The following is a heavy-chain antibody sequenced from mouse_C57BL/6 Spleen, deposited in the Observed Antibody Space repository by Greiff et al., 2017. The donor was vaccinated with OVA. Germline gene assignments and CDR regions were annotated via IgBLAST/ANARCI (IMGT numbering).Heavy chain of an antibody. CDR2: IYPGNSDT. J-gene: IGHJ3*01. V-gene: IGHV1-5*01. CDR3: TRGDYDAWFAY. Sequence: VQLQQSGTVLARPGASVKMSCKTSGYTFTSYWMHWVKQRPGQGLEWIGAIYPGNSDTSYNQKFKGKATLTAVTSASTAYMELSSLTNEDSAVYYCTRGDYDAWFAYWGQGTLVTVSA. D-gene: IGHD2-4*01. CDR1: GYTFTSYW.